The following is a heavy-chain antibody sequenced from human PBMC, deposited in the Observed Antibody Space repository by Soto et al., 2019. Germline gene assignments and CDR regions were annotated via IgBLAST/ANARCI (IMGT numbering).Heavy chain of an antibody. CDR3: ARRPPPYSYGYYGMDV. D-gene: IGHD5-18*01. CDR2: IDPSDSYT. Sequence: EVQLVQSGAEVKKPGESLRISCKGSGYSFTSYWISWVRQMPGKGLEWMGRIDPSDSYTNYSPSFQGHVTISADKSISTAYLQWSSLKASDTAMYYCARRPPPYSYGYYGMDVWGQGTTVTVSS. CDR1: GYSFTSYW. V-gene: IGHV5-10-1*03. J-gene: IGHJ6*02.